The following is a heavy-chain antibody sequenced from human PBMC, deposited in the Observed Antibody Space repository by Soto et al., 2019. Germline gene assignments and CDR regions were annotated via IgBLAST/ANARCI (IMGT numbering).Heavy chain of an antibody. J-gene: IGHJ6*02. CDR1: GGSVTNANYF. V-gene: IGHV4-31*03. CDR3: ARDADYGVSRGGMDV. CDR2: IYYSGST. Sequence: QVRLEESGPGLVKPSETLSLICSVSGGSVTNANYFWNWIRHHPENGLEWIGYIYYSGSTRYNPSFKTRTTLSIDTSKNKFAMRLKSLTVADTAVYFCARDADYGVSRGGMDVWGRGTTVTVSS. D-gene: IGHD4-17*01.